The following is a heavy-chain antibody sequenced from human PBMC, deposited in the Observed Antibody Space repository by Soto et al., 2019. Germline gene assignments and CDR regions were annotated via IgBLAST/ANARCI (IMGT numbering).Heavy chain of an antibody. D-gene: IGHD4-17*01. CDR1: GFSLSTDGMC. CDR3: ARSTTVTSRRNWFDP. J-gene: IGHJ5*02. Sequence: SGPPLVNPTQTLTLTCTFSGFSLSTDGMCVNWIRQSPGKALEWLALIDWNDDKFYSISLKTRLTISKDTSKNQVVLTMTNMDPEDSGTYYCARSTTVTSRRNWFDPWGQGTLVTVYS. CDR2: IDWNDDK. V-gene: IGHV2-70*01.